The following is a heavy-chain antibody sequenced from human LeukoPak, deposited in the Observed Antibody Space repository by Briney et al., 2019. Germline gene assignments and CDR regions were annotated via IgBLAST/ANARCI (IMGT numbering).Heavy chain of an antibody. D-gene: IGHD3-9*01. J-gene: IGHJ4*02. V-gene: IGHV3-21*01. CDR3: ARAWEYYDILTGYYSPNFDY. CDR1: GFTFSSYS. CDR2: ISTSSSYI. Sequence: GGSLRLSCAASGFTFSSYSMNWVRQAPGKGLEWVSFISTSSSYIYYADSVKGRFTISRDNAKNSLYLQMNSLRAEDTAVYYCARAWEYYDILTGYYSPNFDYWGQGTLVTVSS.